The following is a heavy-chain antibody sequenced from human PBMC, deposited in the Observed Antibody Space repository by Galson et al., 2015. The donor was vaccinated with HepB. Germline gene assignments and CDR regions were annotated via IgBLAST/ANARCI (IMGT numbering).Heavy chain of an antibody. V-gene: IGHV4-61*08. J-gene: IGHJ5*02. Sequence: LSLTCTVSGGSISSGDYYWSWIRQPPGKGLEWIGYVYYSGSTNYSPSLKSRVTISVDTSKNQFSLKLSSVTAADTAVYYCSRYSGRQGWFDPWGQGTLVTVSS. CDR2: VYYSGST. CDR1: GGSISSGDYY. D-gene: IGHD1-26*01. CDR3: SRYSGRQGWFDP.